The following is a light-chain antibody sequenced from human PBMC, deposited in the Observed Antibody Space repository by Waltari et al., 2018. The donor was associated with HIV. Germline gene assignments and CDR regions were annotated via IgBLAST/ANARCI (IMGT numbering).Light chain of an antibody. CDR1: KLGDKY. Sequence: SYELTQPPSVSVSPGQTATITCSGDKLGDKYVSWYQQRPGQSPVLVIYQDTGRPSGIPERLSGSNSGNTATLTISGTQAMDEADYFCQSYDITLSASVVFGGGTKLTVL. V-gene: IGLV3-1*01. J-gene: IGLJ2*01. CDR2: QDT. CDR3: QSYDITLSASVV.